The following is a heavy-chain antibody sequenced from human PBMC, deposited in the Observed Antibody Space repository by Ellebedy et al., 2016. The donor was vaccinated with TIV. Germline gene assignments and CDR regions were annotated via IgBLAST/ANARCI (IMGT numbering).Heavy chain of an antibody. Sequence: GESLKISCAASGFTFSSYAMSWVRQAPGKGLEWVSAISGSGGSTYYADSVKGRFTISRDNAKNSLYLQMNSLRAEDTAVYYCARYIDYWGQGTLVTVSS. CDR3: ARYIDY. D-gene: IGHD5-12*01. CDR1: GFTFSSYA. J-gene: IGHJ4*02. V-gene: IGHV3-23*01. CDR2: ISGSGGST.